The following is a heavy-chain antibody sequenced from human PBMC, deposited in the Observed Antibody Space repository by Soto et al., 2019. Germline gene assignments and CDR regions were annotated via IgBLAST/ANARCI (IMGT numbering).Heavy chain of an antibody. CDR1: GFTLSSYA. CDR3: ALGSSWEAAGHFDY. J-gene: IGHJ4*02. Sequence: EVQLLESGGGLVQPGGSLRLSCAASGFTLSSYAMSRVRQAPGKGLEWVSALSGSGGSTYYADSVKGRFTISGDNSKNKLYLQMNRLRAEDTAVYYCALGSSWEAAGHFDYGGQGTLVTVSS. D-gene: IGHD6-13*01. CDR2: LSGSGGST. V-gene: IGHV3-23*01.